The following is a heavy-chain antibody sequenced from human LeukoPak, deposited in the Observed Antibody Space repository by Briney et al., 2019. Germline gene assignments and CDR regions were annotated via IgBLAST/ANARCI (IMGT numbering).Heavy chain of an antibody. V-gene: IGHV2-5*02. CDR1: GFSLSTSGVG. Sequence: SGPTLVNPTQTLTLTCSFSGFSLSTSGVGVGWIRQPPGKALEWLALIYWDDDKRYSPSLKSRLTITKDTSKNQVVLTMTNMDPVDTATYYCARLPYLGYDILTGSPAFDIWGQGTMVTVSS. CDR2: IYWDDDK. D-gene: IGHD3-9*01. CDR3: ARLPYLGYDILTGSPAFDI. J-gene: IGHJ3*02.